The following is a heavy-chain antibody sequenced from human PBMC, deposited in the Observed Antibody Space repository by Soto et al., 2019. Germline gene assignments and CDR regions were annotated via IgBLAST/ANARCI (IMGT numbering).Heavy chain of an antibody. CDR3: AKDRVAAARGAAYFDY. CDR1: GFTFSSYA. CDR2: ISGSGGST. V-gene: IGHV3-23*01. D-gene: IGHD6-6*01. J-gene: IGHJ4*02. Sequence: GGSLRLSCAASGFTFSSYAMSWVRQAPGKGLEWVSAISGSGGSTYYADSVKGRFTISRDNSKNTLYLQMNSLRAEDTAVYYCAKDRVAAARGAAYFDYWGQGTLVTVSS.